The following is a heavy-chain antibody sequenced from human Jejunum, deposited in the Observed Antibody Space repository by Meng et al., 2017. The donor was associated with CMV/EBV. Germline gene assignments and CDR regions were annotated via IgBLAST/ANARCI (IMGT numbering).Heavy chain of an antibody. CDR3: VNRAWLES. Sequence: VQLVESGGGLVTPGGSLRLSCAASGFTFSSQTMSWVRQAPGKGLEWVSNIADSGGSTYYADSVKGRFTISRDNSKNTLYLQMNSLRAEDTAVYYCVNRAWLESWGQGTLVTVSS. V-gene: IGHV3-23*04. CDR2: IADSGGST. CDR1: GFTFSSQT. J-gene: IGHJ5*01.